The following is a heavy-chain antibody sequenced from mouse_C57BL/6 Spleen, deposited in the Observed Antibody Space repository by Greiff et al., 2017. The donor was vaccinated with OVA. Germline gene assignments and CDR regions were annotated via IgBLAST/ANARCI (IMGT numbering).Heavy chain of an antibody. CDR2: IYPGSGNT. D-gene: IGHD2-3*01. J-gene: IGHJ4*01. Sequence: VQLKESGPELVKPGASVKISCKASGYSFTSYYIHWVKQRPGQGLEWIGWIYPGSGNTKYNEKFKGKATLTADTSSSTAYMQLSSLTSEDSAVYYCARPLYDGYYGYYAMDYWGQGTSVTVSS. V-gene: IGHV1-66*01. CDR1: GYSFTSYY. CDR3: ARPLYDGYYGYYAMDY.